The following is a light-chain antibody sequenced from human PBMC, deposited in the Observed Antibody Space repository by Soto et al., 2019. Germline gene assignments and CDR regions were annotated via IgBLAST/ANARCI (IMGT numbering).Light chain of an antibody. J-gene: IGKJ2*01. Sequence: DLVMTQSPLSLPVTPGEPASISCRSSQSLLYGAGYMYVDWYLQKPGQPPHLQIFLGSNRASGVPDRFSGSVSGTDFTLKISRVETEDVGIYYCMQTLQTPYTFGQGTKLEIK. CDR1: QSLLYGAGYMY. CDR2: LGS. CDR3: MQTLQTPYT. V-gene: IGKV2-28*01.